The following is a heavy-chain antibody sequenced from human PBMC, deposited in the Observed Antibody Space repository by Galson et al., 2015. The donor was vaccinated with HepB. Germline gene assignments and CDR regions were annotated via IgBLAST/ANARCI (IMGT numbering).Heavy chain of an antibody. Sequence: ETLSLTCTVSGGSISSYYWSWIRQPPGKGLEWIGYIYYSGSTNYNPSLKSRVTISVDTSKNQFSLKLSSVTAADTAVYYCARTYYDFWSGYSNDAFDIWGQGTMVTVSS. D-gene: IGHD3-3*01. CDR1: GGSISSYY. CDR2: IYYSGST. V-gene: IGHV4-59*08. J-gene: IGHJ3*02. CDR3: ARTYYDFWSGYSNDAFDI.